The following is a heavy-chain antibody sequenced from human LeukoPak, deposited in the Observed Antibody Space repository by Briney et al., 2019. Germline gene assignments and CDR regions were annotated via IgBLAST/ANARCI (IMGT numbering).Heavy chain of an antibody. D-gene: IGHD6-6*01. CDR3: ASIAGYSSSADFDY. Sequence: PGGSLRLSCAASGFTFSSYGMHWFRQAPGKGLEWVAVIWYDGSNKYYADSVKGRFTISRDNSKNTLYLQMNSLRAEDTAVYYCASIAGYSSSADFDYWGQGTLVTVSS. V-gene: IGHV3-33*01. J-gene: IGHJ4*02. CDR2: IWYDGSNK. CDR1: GFTFSSYG.